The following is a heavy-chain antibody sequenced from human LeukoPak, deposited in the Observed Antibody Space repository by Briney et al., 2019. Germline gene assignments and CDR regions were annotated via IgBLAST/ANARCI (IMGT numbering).Heavy chain of an antibody. CDR2: ISSSSSTI. CDR1: GFTFSSYS. V-gene: IGHV3-48*04. J-gene: IGHJ4*02. D-gene: IGHD5-24*01. Sequence: GGSVRLSCAASGFTFSSYSMNWVRQAPGKGLEWVSYISSSSSTIYYADSVKGRFTISRDNAKNSLYLQMNSLRAEATAVYYCARVRWLQYDYWGQGTLVTVSS. CDR3: ARVRWLQYDY.